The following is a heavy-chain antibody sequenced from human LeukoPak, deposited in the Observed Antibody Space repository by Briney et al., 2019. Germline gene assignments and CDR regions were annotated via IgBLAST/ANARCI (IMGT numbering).Heavy chain of an antibody. CDR2: IWYDGSNK. CDR3: ARGSVQGRSYRVRCYYYGMDV. CDR1: GFTFSSYG. J-gene: IGHJ6*02. V-gene: IGHV3-33*01. D-gene: IGHD3-16*02. Sequence: GGSLRLSCAASGFTFSSYGMHWVRQAPGKGLEWVAVIWYDGSNKYYADSVKGRFTISRDNSKNTLYLQMNSLRAEDTAVYYCARGSVQGRSYRVRCYYYGMDVWGQGTTVTVSS.